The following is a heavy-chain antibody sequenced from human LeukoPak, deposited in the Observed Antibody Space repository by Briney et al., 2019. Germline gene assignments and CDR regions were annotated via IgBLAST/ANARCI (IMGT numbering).Heavy chain of an antibody. CDR2: ISSSSSYI. J-gene: IGHJ6*03. D-gene: IGHD3-3*01. CDR1: GFTFSSYS. V-gene: IGHV3-21*01. Sequence: PGGSLRLSCAASGFTFSSYSRNWVRQAPGKGLEWVSSISSSSSYIYYADSVKGRFTISRDNAKNSLYPQMNSLRVEDTAVYYCARGDYDFWSGYSYYYYYHMDVWGKGTTVTVSS. CDR3: ARGDYDFWSGYSYYYYYHMDV.